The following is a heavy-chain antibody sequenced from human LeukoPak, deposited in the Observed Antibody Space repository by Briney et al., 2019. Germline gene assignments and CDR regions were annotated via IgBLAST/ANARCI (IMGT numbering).Heavy chain of an antibody. CDR2: INPNSGGT. Sequence: GAPVKVSCKASGYTFTRYYMHWVRQAPGQGLEGRGWINPNSGGTNYAQKFQGRVTMTRDTSISTAYMELSRLRSDDTAVYYCARLGLVVMKDWFDPWGQGTLITVSS. V-gene: IGHV1-2*02. D-gene: IGHD3-22*01. CDR1: GYTFTRYY. CDR3: ARLGLVVMKDWFDP. J-gene: IGHJ5*02.